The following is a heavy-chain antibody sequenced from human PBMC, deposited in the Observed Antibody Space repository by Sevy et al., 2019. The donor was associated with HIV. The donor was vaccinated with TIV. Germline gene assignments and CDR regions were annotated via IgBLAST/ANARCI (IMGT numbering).Heavy chain of an antibody. D-gene: IGHD1-26*01. V-gene: IGHV4-59*01. Sequence: SETLSLTCTVSGGSISSYYWSWIRQPPGKGLEWIGYIYYSGSTDYNPSLKSRVTISVDTSETQFSLKLSSVTAADTAVYYCARVESDWELDHWGQGTLVTVSS. CDR2: IYYSGST. CDR1: GGSISSYY. J-gene: IGHJ5*02. CDR3: ARVESDWELDH.